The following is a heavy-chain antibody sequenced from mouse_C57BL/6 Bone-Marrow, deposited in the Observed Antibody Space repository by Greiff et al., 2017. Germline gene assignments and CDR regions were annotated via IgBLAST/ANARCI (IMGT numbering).Heavy chain of an antibody. V-gene: IGHV3-6*01. J-gene: IGHJ3*01. CDR2: ISYDGSN. CDR3: ARGGSSPFAY. D-gene: IGHD1-1*01. Sequence: ESGPGLVKPSQSLSLTCSVTGYSITSGYYWNWIRQFPGNKLEWMGYISYDGSNNYNPSLKNRISITRDTSKNQFFLKLNSVTTEDTATYYCARGGSSPFAYWGQGTLVTGSA. CDR1: GYSITSGYY.